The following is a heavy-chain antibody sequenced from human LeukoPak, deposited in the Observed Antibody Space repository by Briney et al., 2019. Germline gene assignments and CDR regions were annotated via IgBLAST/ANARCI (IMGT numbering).Heavy chain of an antibody. CDR2: IYYSGST. CDR1: GGSISGSSYY. Sequence: SETLSLTCTVSGGSISGSSYYWGWIRQPPGKGLEWIGNIYYSGSTYYNPSLKSRVTISVDTSKNQFSLKLSSVTAADTAIYYCARDAKYYYGSRTYFFFEYWGQGTLLSVSS. CDR3: ARDAKYYYGSRTYFFFEY. V-gene: IGHV4-39*07. D-gene: IGHD3-10*01. J-gene: IGHJ4*02.